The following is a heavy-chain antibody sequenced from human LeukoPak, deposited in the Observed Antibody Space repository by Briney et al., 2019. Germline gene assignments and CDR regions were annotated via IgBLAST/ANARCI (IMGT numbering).Heavy chain of an antibody. J-gene: IGHJ4*02. V-gene: IGHV1-69*13. CDR2: IIPIFGTA. D-gene: IGHD6-25*01. CDR3: ARKRGGRGAALYYFDY. Sequence: ASVKDSXKASGYTFTSYDINWVRQATGQGLEWMGGIIPIFGTANYAQKFQGRVTITADESTSTAYMELSSLRSEDTAVYYCARKRGGRGAALYYFDYWGQGTLVTVSS. CDR1: GYTFTSYD.